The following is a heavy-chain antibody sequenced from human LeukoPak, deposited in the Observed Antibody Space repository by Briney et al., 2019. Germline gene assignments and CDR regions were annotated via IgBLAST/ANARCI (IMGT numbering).Heavy chain of an antibody. CDR1: GGSIRSYY. Sequence: PSETLSLTCTVSGGSIRSYYWTWIRQPAGEGLEYIGYIYYSGSTNYNPSLKGRVNISVDTSKNQFSLKLSSVTAADTAMYYCARIDNREYYFDFWGQGTLVTVSS. CDR3: ARIDNREYYFDF. J-gene: IGHJ4*02. V-gene: IGHV4-59*01. CDR2: IYYSGST. D-gene: IGHD1-14*01.